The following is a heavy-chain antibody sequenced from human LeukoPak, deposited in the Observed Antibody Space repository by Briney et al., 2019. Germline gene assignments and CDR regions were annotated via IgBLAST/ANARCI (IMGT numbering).Heavy chain of an antibody. Sequence: GGSLRLSCAASGFRFSSFAMSWVRQVPGKGLEWVSAISGCGSNTYYAASVKGRFTISRDNSKNPLYLQMNSLRAEDTAIYYCAKDQGIDYGDQLHYWGRGILVTVSS. CDR2: ISGCGSNT. CDR1: GFRFSSFA. D-gene: IGHD4-17*01. V-gene: IGHV3-23*01. CDR3: AKDQGIDYGDQLHY. J-gene: IGHJ4*02.